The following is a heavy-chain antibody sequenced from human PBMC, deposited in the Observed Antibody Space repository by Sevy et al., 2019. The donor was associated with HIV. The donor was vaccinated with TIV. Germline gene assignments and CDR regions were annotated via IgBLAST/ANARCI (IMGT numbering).Heavy chain of an antibody. V-gene: IGHV4-59*01. CDR1: GGSTSSYY. CDR2: IYYSGST. J-gene: IGHJ4*02. D-gene: IGHD1-26*01. CDR3: ARMLVGATIRYFDY. Sequence: SETLSLTCTVSGGSTSSYYWSWIRQPPGKGLEWIGYIYYSGSTNYNPSLKSRVTISVDTSKNQFSLKLSSVTAADTAVYYCARMLVGATIRYFDYWGQGTLVTVSS.